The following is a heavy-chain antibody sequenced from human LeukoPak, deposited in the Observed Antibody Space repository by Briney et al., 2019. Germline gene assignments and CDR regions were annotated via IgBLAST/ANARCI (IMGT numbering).Heavy chain of an antibody. CDR2: ISSDGGST. CDR3: ARDNRKYYYDSSGYYYEDAFDI. V-gene: IGHV3-64*01. CDR1: GFTFSNYA. J-gene: IGHJ3*02. D-gene: IGHD3-22*01. Sequence: GGSLRLSCSASGFTFSNYAMYWVRQAPGKGLEYVSAISSDGGSTYYANSVKGRFTISRDNSKNTLYLQMGSLRAEDMAVYYCARDNRKYYYDSSGYYYEDAFDIWGQGTMVTVSS.